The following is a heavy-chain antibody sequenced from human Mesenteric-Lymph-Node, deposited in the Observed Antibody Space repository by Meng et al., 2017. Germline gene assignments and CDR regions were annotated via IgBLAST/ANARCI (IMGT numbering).Heavy chain of an antibody. CDR1: GGSVSSGSYY. V-gene: IGHV4-61*01. J-gene: IGHJ4*02. CDR3: AREPYYGDEGIDY. D-gene: IGHD4-17*01. CDR2: IYYSGST. Sequence: QVQLQESGPGLVRPSEILSLTCTVSGGSVSSGSYYWSWIRQPPGKGLEWIGYIYYSGSTNYNPSLKSRVTISVDTSKNQFSLKLSSVTAADTAVYYCAREPYYGDEGIDYWGQGTLVTVSS.